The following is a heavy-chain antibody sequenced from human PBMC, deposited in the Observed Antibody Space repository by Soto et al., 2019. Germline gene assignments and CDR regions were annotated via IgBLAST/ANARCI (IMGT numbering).Heavy chain of an antibody. CDR3: ARDRVSMDV. CDR2: INPATGIT. V-gene: IGHV1-46*01. J-gene: IGHJ6*02. CDR1: GYTFTRYY. Sequence: SVKVSCKASGYTFTRYYINWVRQAPGQGLEWMGIINPATGITNYAQNFEGRITMTRDTSTSTVYMELSSLRSDDTAVYYCARDRVSMDVGGHGSTVTVSS.